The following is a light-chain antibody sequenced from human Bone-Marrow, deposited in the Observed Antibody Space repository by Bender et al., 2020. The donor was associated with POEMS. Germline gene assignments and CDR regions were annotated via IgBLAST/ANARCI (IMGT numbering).Light chain of an antibody. J-gene: IGLJ3*02. V-gene: IGLV2-14*01. CDR2: DVS. CDR3: QSYDNSLSGWV. CDR1: STDIGGYNY. Sequence: QSALTQPASVSGSPGQSITISCTGTSTDIGGYNYVSWYQQHPGKAPKLMIYDVSNRPSGVSSRFSGSKSGNTASLTISGLQAEDETDYYCQSYDNSLSGWVFGGGTRLTVL.